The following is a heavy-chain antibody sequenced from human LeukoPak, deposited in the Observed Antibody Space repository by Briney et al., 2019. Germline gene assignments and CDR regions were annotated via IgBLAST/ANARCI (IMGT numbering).Heavy chain of an antibody. J-gene: IGHJ4*02. Sequence: GGSLRLSCAACGFTLSIYAMSWVRQAQGKGLEWVSSITSDGTTYYADSVKGRFTISRDNSKNTLYVEMNSLRAEDTAIYYCAKDRIASYYSPSDYWGQGTLVTVSS. CDR3: AKDRIASYYSPSDY. CDR1: GFTLSIYA. CDR2: ITSDGTT. V-gene: IGHV3-23*01. D-gene: IGHD1-26*01.